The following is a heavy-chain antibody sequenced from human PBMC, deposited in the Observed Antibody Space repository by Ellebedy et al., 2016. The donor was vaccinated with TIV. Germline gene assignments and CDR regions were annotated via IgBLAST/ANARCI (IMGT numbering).Heavy chain of an antibody. CDR1: GFTFSNSW. CDR2: MDSDGSRI. V-gene: IGHV3-74*01. D-gene: IGHD6-13*01. Sequence: GGSLRLSXAASGFTFSNSWMHWVRQAPGKGLVWVSGMDSDGSRINYADPVKGRFTIPRDNAKNTLSLQMNSLRAEDTAVYYCARGMSSSWYYWGQGTVVTVSS. J-gene: IGHJ4*02. CDR3: ARGMSSSWYY.